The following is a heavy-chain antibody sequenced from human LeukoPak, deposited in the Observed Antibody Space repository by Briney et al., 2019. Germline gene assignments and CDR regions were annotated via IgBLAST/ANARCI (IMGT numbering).Heavy chain of an antibody. CDR1: GYTFTGYY. Sequence: ASVKVSCKASGYTFTGYYMHRVRQAPGQGLEWMGWINPDSGGTNYAQKFQGRVTMTRDTSISTAYMELSRLRSDDTAVYYCARGLDDYVWGSFCPDYWGQGTLVTVSS. D-gene: IGHD3-16*01. J-gene: IGHJ4*02. CDR2: INPDSGGT. CDR3: ARGLDDYVWGSFCPDY. V-gene: IGHV1-2*02.